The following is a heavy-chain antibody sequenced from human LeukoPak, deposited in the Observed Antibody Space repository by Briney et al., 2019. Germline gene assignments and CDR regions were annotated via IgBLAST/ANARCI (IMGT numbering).Heavy chain of an antibody. CDR2: IYPGDSDT. V-gene: IGHV5-51*01. CDR3: AADHSGSYQNFDY. CDR1: GYSFTSYW. D-gene: IGHD1-26*01. Sequence: GESLKISCKGSGYSFTSYWIGWGRQMPGKGLEWMVIIYPGDSDTRYSSCVQCQGTISADKSMSTSYLQCSSLKASDTTMYYCAADHSGSYQNFDYWGQGTLVTVSS. J-gene: IGHJ4*02.